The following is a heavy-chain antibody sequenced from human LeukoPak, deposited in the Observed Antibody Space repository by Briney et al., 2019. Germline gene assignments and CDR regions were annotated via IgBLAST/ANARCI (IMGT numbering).Heavy chain of an antibody. D-gene: IGHD6-6*01. J-gene: IGHJ4*02. CDR2: IYYSGST. Sequence: SETLSLTCTVSGGSISSNSYYWGWIRQPPGKGLKWIGSIYYSGSTYYNPSLKSRVTISVDTSKNQFSLKLNSVTAADTAVYYCARAIAARRRVGWDYFDYWGQGTLVTVSS. CDR3: ARAIAARRRVGWDYFDY. V-gene: IGHV4-39*01. CDR1: GGSISSNSYY.